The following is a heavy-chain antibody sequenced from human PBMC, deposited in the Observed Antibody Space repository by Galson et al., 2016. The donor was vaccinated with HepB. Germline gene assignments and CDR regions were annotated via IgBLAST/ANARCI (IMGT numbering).Heavy chain of an antibody. CDR2: ISSSSRYI. CDR1: AFTFSRYS. CDR3: ARVGIVPTITAAGGMDV. Sequence: SLRLSCAASAFTFSRYSMNWVRQAPGKGLEWVSSISSSSRYIYYADPVKGRFTISRDNAKKSLYLQMNSLRAEDTAMYYCARVGIVPTITAAGGMDVGGQGTTVTVSS. J-gene: IGHJ6*02. D-gene: IGHD5-12*01. V-gene: IGHV3-21*01.